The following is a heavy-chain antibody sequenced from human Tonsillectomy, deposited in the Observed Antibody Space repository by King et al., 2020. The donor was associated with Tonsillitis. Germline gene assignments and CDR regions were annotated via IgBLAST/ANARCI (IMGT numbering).Heavy chain of an antibody. V-gene: IGHV1-2*02. CDR1: GYTFTGYY. Sequence: QLVQSGAEVKKPGASVKVSCKASGYTFTGYYIHWVRQAPGQGLEWMGWINPNSGGTYYTQKFQGRVTMTRDTPITTAYMELTSLRSDDTAVYYCARGSGGFDYWGQGTLVTVSS. D-gene: IGHD6-25*01. CDR2: INPNSGGT. CDR3: ARGSGGFDY. J-gene: IGHJ4*02.